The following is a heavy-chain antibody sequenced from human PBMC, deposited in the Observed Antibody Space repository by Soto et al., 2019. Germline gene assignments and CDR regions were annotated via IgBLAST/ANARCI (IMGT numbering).Heavy chain of an antibody. CDR1: GGIFGSHG. D-gene: IGHD3-22*01. Sequence: QVQLIQSEAEVEKPGSSVRVSCTASGGIFGSHGFSWVRQAPGQRLEWVGGFIPIFRTLTYTEKFQARVRIAADESTNTVHLDLSSLTSEDTAVYYCVRDRRIYYSDPHDEFVASDYEVWGQGTMVSVSS. J-gene: IGHJ3*01. CDR2: FIPIFRTL. CDR3: VRDRRIYYSDPHDEFVASDYEV. V-gene: IGHV1-69*01.